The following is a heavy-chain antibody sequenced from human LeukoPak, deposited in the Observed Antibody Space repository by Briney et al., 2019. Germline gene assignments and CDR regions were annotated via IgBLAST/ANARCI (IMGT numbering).Heavy chain of an antibody. CDR1: GFTFSSCW. CDR2: IEQDGGKK. V-gene: IGHV3-7*01. J-gene: IGHJ4*02. CDR3: ARDLSAKDDY. Sequence: PGGSLRLSCAASGFTFSSCWMNWVRQAPGKGLEWVANIEQDGGKKYYVDSVKGRFTISRDNAKNSLYLQMNSLRADDTAVYYCARDLSAKDDYWGQGTLVTVSS.